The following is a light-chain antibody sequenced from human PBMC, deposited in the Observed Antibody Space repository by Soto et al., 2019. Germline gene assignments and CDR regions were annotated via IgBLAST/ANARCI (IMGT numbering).Light chain of an antibody. CDR2: DAS. CDR3: QQVKSFLPLT. V-gene: IGKV1-5*01. Sequence: DIQMTQFPSALSASVGDRVTITCRASQNVNNWLAWYQHKPGKAPQLLIYDASVLETGVPSRFSGSGSGTEFTLAISGLQSEDFATYYCQQVKSFLPLTFGGGTKVDIK. CDR1: QNVNNW. J-gene: IGKJ4*01.